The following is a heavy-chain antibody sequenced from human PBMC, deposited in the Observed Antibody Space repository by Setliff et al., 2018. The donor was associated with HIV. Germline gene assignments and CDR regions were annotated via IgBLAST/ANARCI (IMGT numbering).Heavy chain of an antibody. CDR3: ARQRGGRVTIFGVSGGWFGP. J-gene: IGHJ5*02. Sequence: SETLSLTCNVSGSSFSSGIYYWTWIRQQPGKGLEWIGYISYSGSTYYNPSLKSRLTMSIDTSKSHFSLNLNSVTAADTAVYYCARQRGGRVTIFGVSGGWFGPWGQGTLVTVSS. CDR1: GSSFSSGIYY. V-gene: IGHV4-31*03. D-gene: IGHD3-3*01. CDR2: ISYSGST.